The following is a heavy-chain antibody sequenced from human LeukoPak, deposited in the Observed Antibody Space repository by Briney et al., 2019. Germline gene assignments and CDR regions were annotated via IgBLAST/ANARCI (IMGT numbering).Heavy chain of an antibody. CDR1: GGSISSSSYY. CDR3: AILDFWSGYYDY. Sequence: SETLSLTCTVSGGSISSSSYYWGWIRQPPGKGLEWIGSIYYSGSTYYNPSLKSRVTISVDTSKNQFSLKLSSVTAADTAVYYCAILDFWSGYYDYWGQGTLVTVSS. J-gene: IGHJ4*02. V-gene: IGHV4-39*01. CDR2: IYYSGST. D-gene: IGHD3-3*01.